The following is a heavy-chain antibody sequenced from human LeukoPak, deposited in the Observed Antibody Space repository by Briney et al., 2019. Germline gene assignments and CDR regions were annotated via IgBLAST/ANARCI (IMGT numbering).Heavy chain of an antibody. J-gene: IGHJ5*02. CDR1: GDSVSSNSAA. D-gene: IGHD3/OR15-3a*01. CDR2: TYYRSKWYN. CDR3: ARGSPGLGKYYNWFDP. V-gene: IGHV6-1*01. Sequence: SQTLSLTCAISGDSVSSNSAAWNWIRQSPSRGLEWLGRTYYRSKWYNDYAVSVKSRITINPDTSKNQFSLQLNSVTPEDTAVCYCARGSPGLGKYYNWFDPWGQGTLVTVSS.